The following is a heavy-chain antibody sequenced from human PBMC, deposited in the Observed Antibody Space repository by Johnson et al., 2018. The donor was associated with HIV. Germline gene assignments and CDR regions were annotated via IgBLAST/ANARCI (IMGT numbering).Heavy chain of an antibody. J-gene: IGHJ1*01. CDR3: ASTPGSSGWYGMRWAM. CDR1: QFTFSNFG. V-gene: IGHV3-30*03. Sequence: QVQVVESGGGVVQPGRSLRLSCAASQFTFSNFGMHWVRQAPGKGLEWVASISFAGVKTNYADPVKGRFTISRDNSKNTLYLQMNSLRAEDTALYYCASTPGSSGWYGMRWAMWG. D-gene: IGHD6-19*01. CDR2: ISFAGVKT.